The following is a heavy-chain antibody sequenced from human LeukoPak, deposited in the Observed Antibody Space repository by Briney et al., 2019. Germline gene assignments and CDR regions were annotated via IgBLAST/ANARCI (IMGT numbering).Heavy chain of an antibody. Sequence: PSETLSLTCTVSGGSISSGGYYWSWIRQHPGKGLEWIGYIYYSGSTYYNPSLKSRVTISVDTSKNQFSLKLSSVTAADTAVYYCARVSRINYYDSSGRGDYFDYWGQGTLVTVSS. CDR2: IYYSGST. CDR3: ARVSRINYYDSSGRGDYFDY. J-gene: IGHJ4*02. V-gene: IGHV4-31*03. CDR1: GGSISSGGYY. D-gene: IGHD3-22*01.